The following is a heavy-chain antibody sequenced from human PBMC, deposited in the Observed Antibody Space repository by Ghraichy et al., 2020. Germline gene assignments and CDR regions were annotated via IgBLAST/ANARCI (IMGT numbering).Heavy chain of an antibody. J-gene: IGHJ4*02. CDR1: GLSFNSYD. V-gene: IGHV3-30*03. Sequence: GGSLRLSCAASGLSFNSYDMYWVRRAPGKGLEGVELISYDGSHKEYADSGKGRFGLSRDNSKSTMDLEMGCLRAGDTAVYFCVPGRLRVAGVPKTAGWGQGTLVTVSS. CDR2: ISYDGSHK. CDR3: VPGRLRVAGVPKTAG. D-gene: IGHD6-19*01.